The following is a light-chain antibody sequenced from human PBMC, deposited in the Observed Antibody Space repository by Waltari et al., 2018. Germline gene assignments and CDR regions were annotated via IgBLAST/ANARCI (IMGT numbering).Light chain of an antibody. Sequence: IILTQSPATLSLSPGERATLSCRASQSTSSYLAWYQQKPGQAPRLLIYGASSRATGIPDRFSGSGSGTDFTLTISSLEPEDVGVYHCYQHSSGYSFGQGTKVEIK. J-gene: IGKJ2*03. V-gene: IGKV3D-20*02. CDR2: GAS. CDR3: YQHSSGYS. CDR1: QSTSSY.